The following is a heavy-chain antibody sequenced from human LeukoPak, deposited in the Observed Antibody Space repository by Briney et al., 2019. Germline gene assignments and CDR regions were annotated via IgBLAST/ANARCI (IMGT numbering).Heavy chain of an antibody. CDR1: GYSISSGYY. CDR2: IYHSGST. V-gene: IGHV4-38-2*02. Sequence: PSETLSLTCTVSGYSISSGYYWGWIRQPPGKGLEWIGSIYHSGSTYYNPSLKSRVTISVDTSKNQFSLKLSSVTAADTAVYYCARDAGATTADYWGQGTLVTVSS. CDR3: ARDAGATTADY. J-gene: IGHJ4*02. D-gene: IGHD1-26*01.